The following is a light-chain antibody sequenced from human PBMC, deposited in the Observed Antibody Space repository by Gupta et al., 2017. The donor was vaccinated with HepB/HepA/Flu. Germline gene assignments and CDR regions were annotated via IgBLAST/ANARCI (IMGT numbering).Light chain of an antibody. Sequence: EFALTQSPATLSLSPGDRASLSFRASQSVSSYLAWYQQKPGQAPRLLIYEASNRATGIPARFSGSGSGTDFTLTISSLEPEDFAFYSCQQRSNWLTFGQGTRLEIK. J-gene: IGKJ5*01. V-gene: IGKV3-11*01. CDR2: EAS. CDR1: QSVSSY. CDR3: QQRSNWLT.